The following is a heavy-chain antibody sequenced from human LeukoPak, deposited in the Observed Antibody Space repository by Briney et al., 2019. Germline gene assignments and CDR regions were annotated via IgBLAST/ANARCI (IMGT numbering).Heavy chain of an antibody. Sequence: SETLSLTCSVSGGSISSYYWSWIRQPAGKGLEWIGRFSTSGSTNYNPSLKSRVTMSVHTSKNQFSLKLSSVTAADTAVYYCASDYGGHLDAFDIWGQGTMVTVSS. CDR3: ASDYGGHLDAFDI. J-gene: IGHJ3*02. CDR1: GGSISSYY. V-gene: IGHV4-4*07. D-gene: IGHD4-17*01. CDR2: FSTSGST.